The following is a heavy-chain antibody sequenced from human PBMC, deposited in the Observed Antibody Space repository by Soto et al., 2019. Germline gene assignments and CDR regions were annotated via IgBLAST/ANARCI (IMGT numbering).Heavy chain of an antibody. CDR2: IDNSGST. J-gene: IGHJ4*02. D-gene: IGHD3-3*01. Sequence: SETLSLTCTVSGDSISNYFCNWIRQPAGKGLEWIGRIDNSGSTNYNPSLKSRITMSADTSRNQFSLKLNSVTAADTAVYYCARGGQDFWSGPFDYWGQGALVTVSS. CDR1: GDSISNYF. CDR3: ARGGQDFWSGPFDY. V-gene: IGHV4-4*07.